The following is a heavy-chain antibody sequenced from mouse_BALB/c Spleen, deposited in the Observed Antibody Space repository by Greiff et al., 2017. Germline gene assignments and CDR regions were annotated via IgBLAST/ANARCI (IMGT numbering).Heavy chain of an antibody. CDR3: AREGYYDYWYFDV. CDR1: GYSFTSDYA. CDR2: ISYSGST. D-gene: IGHD2-3*01. Sequence: EVQLQQSGPGLVKPSQSLSLTCTVTGYSFTSDYAWNWLRQLPGNILEWMGYISYSGSTSHNPSLKSRISITQDTSKNQFFLKLNSVTTEDTATYYCAREGYYDYWYFDVWGAGTTVTVSS. J-gene: IGHJ1*01. V-gene: IGHV3-2*02.